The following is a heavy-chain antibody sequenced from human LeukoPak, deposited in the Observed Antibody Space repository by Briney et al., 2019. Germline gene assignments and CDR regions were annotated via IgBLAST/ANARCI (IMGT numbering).Heavy chain of an antibody. CDR3: ARGAPLTVGASRAFDI. V-gene: IGHV4-59*01. J-gene: IGHJ3*02. D-gene: IGHD1-26*01. CDR1: GGSISSSY. Sequence: SETLSLTCTVSGGSISSSYWSWIRQPPGKGLEWIGYIYHSGSINYNPSLKSRVTISLHKSKSQFYLKLSSLTAADTAVYDCARGAPLTVGASRAFDIWGQGTMVTVSS. CDR2: IYHSGSI.